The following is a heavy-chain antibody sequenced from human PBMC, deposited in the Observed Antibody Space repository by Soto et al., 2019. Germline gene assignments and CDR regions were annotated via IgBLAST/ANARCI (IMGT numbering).Heavy chain of an antibody. J-gene: IGHJ3*02. CDR3: ARVSGQAYDSDAFDI. CDR2: ISAYNGNT. V-gene: IGHV1-18*01. Sequence: ASVKVSCKXSGYTFTSYGISWVRQAPGQGLEWMGWISAYNGNTNYAQKLQGRVTMTTDTSTSTAYMELRSLRSDDTAVYYCARVSGQAYDSDAFDIWGQGTMVTVSS. D-gene: IGHD3-16*01. CDR1: GYTFTSYG.